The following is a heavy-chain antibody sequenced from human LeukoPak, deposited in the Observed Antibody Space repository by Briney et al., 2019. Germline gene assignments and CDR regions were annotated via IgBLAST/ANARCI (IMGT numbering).Heavy chain of an antibody. V-gene: IGHV4-39*07. CDR2: INHSGST. CDR3: ARPRY. Sequence: SETLSLTCTVSGDSISTSNSYWSWIRQPPGKGLEWIGEINHSGSTNYNPSLKSRVTISVDTSKNQFSLKLSSVTAADTAVYYCARPRYWGQGTLVTVSS. CDR1: GDSISTSNSY. J-gene: IGHJ4*02.